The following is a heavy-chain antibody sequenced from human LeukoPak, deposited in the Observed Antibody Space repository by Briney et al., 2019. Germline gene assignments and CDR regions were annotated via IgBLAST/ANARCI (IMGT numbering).Heavy chain of an antibody. CDR1: GFTFSSYT. J-gene: IGHJ3*02. Sequence: GGSLRLSCAASGFTFSSYTMNWVRLAPGKGLEWVSAISGSGGSTYYADSVKGRFTISRDNSKNTLYLQMNSLRAEDTAVYYCATSYHMDAFDIWGQGTMVTVSS. V-gene: IGHV3-23*01. CDR2: ISGSGGST. CDR3: ATSYHMDAFDI.